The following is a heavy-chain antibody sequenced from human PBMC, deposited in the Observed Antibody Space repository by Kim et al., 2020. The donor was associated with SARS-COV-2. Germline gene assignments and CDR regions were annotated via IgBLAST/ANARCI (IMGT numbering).Heavy chain of an antibody. Sequence: GESLKISCKGSGYRFTSYWIGWERQMPGKGLEWMGIVYPGDSDTRYSPSFQGQVTISVDKSISTAYLQWSSLKASDTAMYYCARQALAWDGPYDAFDIWGQGTMVTVSS. CDR1: GYRFTSYW. D-gene: IGHD1-26*01. J-gene: IGHJ3*02. CDR3: ARQALAWDGPYDAFDI. CDR2: VYPGDSDT. V-gene: IGHV5-51*01.